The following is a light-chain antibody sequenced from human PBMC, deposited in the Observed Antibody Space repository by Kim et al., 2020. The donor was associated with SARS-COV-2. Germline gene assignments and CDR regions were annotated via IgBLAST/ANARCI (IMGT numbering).Light chain of an antibody. CDR2: EDN. J-gene: IGLJ3*02. V-gene: IGLV6-57*02. CDR1: SGSIASNY. Sequence: NFMLTQPHSVSESPGKTVTISCTGSSGSIASNYVQWYQQRPGSAPTTVIYEDNQRPSGVPDRFSGSIDSSSNSASLTISGLKTGDEADYYCQSYDSSNPWVFGGGTQLTVL. CDR3: QSYDSSNPWV.